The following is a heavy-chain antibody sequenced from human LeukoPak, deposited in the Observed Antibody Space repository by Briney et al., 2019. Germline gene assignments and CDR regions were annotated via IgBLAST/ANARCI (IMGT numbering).Heavy chain of an antibody. CDR2: INHSGST. CDR1: GGSFSGYY. D-gene: IGHD1-7*01. J-gene: IGHJ5*02. Sequence: PSETLSLTCAVYGGSFSGYYWSWIRQPPGKGLEWIGEINHSGSTNYNPSLKSRVTISVDTSKNQFSLKLSSVTAADTAVYYCARVVPGITGTTWFDPWGQGTLVTVSS. CDR3: ARVVPGITGTTWFDP. V-gene: IGHV4-34*01.